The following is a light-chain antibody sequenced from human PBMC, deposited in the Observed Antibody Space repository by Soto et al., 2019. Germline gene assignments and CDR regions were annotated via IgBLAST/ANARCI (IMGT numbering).Light chain of an antibody. CDR3: QQYGSSPSWT. Sequence: DIQMTQSPSSLSASVGDRVTVACRASQGISNYLAWYQQKPGKVPKLLIYAASTLQSGVPSRFSGSGSGTDFTLTISSLQPEDFAVYYCQQYGSSPSWTFCQGTKVDI. J-gene: IGKJ1*01. CDR2: AAS. CDR1: QGISNY. V-gene: IGKV1-27*01.